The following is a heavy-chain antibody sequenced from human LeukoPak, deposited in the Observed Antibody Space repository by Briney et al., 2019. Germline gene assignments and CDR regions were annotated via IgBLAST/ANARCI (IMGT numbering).Heavy chain of an antibody. CDR1: GFTFSSYW. Sequence: GGSLRLSCAASGFTFSSYWMSWVRQAPGKGLEWVANIKQDGSEKYYVDSVKGRFTTSRDNAKNSLYLQMNSLRAEDTAVYYCSRYDYGDLDYWGQGTLVTVYS. V-gene: IGHV3-7*01. CDR3: SRYDYGDLDY. D-gene: IGHD4-17*01. J-gene: IGHJ4*02. CDR2: IKQDGSEK.